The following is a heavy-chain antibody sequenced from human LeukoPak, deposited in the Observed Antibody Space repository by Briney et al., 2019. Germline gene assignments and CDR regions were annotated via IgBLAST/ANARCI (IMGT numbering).Heavy chain of an antibody. D-gene: IGHD6-19*01. V-gene: IGHV3-30*04. CDR1: GFTFSGYA. Sequence: KTGGSLRLSCAASGFTFSGYAMNWVRQAPDRGLEWVTIISYDGSNRYYGDSVKGRFTISRDNSKNTLYLQMNSLRAEDTAVYYCAKALAVAGCFDYWGQGTLVTVSS. CDR2: ISYDGSNR. CDR3: AKALAVAGCFDY. J-gene: IGHJ4*02.